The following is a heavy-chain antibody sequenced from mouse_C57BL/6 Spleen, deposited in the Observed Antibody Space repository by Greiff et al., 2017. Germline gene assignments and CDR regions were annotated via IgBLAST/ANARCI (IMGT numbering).Heavy chain of an antibody. V-gene: IGHV14-2*01. CDR3: ARNYGYPGY. Sequence: VQLKQSGAELVKPGASVKLSCTASGFNIKDYYMHWVKQRTEQGLEWIGRIDPEDGETKYAPKFQGKATIPADTSSNTAYLQLSSQTSEGTAVYYCARNYGYPGYWGQGATLTVSS. CDR2: IDPEDGET. J-gene: IGHJ2*01. CDR1: GFNIKDYY. D-gene: IGHD2-2*01.